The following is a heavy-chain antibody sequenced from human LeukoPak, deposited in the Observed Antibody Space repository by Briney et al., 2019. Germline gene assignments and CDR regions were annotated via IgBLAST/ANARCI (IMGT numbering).Heavy chain of an antibody. CDR1: GGTFSSYA. D-gene: IGHD4-11*01. J-gene: IGHJ6*03. Sequence: SVKVSCKASGGTFSSYAISWVRQAPGQGLEWMGGIIPIFGTANYAQKFQGRVTITTDESTSTAYMELSSLRSEDTAVYYCARASHTYSNYALNYCYYYMDVWGKGTTVTVSS. CDR3: ARASHTYSNYALNYCYYYMDV. V-gene: IGHV1-69*05. CDR2: IIPIFGTA.